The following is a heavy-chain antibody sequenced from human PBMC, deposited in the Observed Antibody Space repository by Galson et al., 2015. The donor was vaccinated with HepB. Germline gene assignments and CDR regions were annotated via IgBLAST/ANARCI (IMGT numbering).Heavy chain of an antibody. D-gene: IGHD3-10*01. CDR2: IYWDDDK. J-gene: IGHJ4*02. CDR1: GFSLSTSGVG. Sequence: PALVKPTQTLTLTCTFSGFSLSTSGVGVGWIRQPPGKALEWLALIYWDDDKRYSPSLKSRLTITKDTSKNQVVLTMTNMDPVDTATYYCAKGSGSYYASYFDYWGQGTLVTVSS. V-gene: IGHV2-5*02. CDR3: AKGSGSYYASYFDY.